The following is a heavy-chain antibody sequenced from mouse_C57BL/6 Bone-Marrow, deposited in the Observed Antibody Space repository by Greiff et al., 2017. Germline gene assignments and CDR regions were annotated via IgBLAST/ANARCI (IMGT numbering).Heavy chain of an antibody. J-gene: IGHJ4*01. Sequence: QVHVKQSGAELARPGASVKLSCKASGYTFTSYGISWVKQRTGQGLEWIGEIYPRSGNPYYNEKFKGKATLTADKSSSTAYMELRSLTSEDSAVYFCARQRLRKRGYAMDDWGQGTSVTVSS. V-gene: IGHV1-81*01. CDR2: IYPRSGNP. CDR3: ARQRLRKRGYAMDD. CDR1: GYTFTSYG. D-gene: IGHD1-1*01.